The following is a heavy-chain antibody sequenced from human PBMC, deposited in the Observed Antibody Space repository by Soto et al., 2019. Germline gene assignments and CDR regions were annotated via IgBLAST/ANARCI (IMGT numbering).Heavy chain of an antibody. V-gene: IGHV1-2*02. CDR1: GYTFTGYY. CDR2: INPNSGGT. J-gene: IGHJ4*02. Sequence: GASVKVSCKASGYTFTGYYMHCVRQAPGQGLEWMGWINPNSGGTNYAQKFQGRVTMTRDTSISTAYMELSRLRSDDTAVYYCARKDGRDFWSGYYAFDYWGQGTLVTVSS. CDR3: ARKDGRDFWSGYYAFDY. D-gene: IGHD3-3*01.